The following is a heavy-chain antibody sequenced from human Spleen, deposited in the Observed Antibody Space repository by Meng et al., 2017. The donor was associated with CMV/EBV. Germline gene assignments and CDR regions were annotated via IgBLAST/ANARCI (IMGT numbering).Heavy chain of an antibody. CDR3: ARDFSAVHNWLDS. D-gene: IGHD1-26*01. V-gene: IGHV3-23*01. CDR1: GFTFSKYV. J-gene: IGHJ5*01. CDR2: ISDSGGST. Sequence: GGSLRLSCAASGFTFSKYVMSWVRQAPGKGLEWVSSISDSGGSTSYADSVKGRFTISRDNAKESLYLQMNSLRAEDTAVYYCARDFSAVHNWLDSWGQGTLVTVSS.